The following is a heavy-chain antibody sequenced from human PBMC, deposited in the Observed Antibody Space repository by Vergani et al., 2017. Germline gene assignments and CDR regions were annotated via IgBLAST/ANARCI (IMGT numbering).Heavy chain of an antibody. J-gene: IGHJ1*01. CDR2: ISYDGTQK. Sequence: QVHLVESGGGVVQPGRSLRLSCVVSGFTSSYYGMHWVRQAPGKGLEWVAVISYDGTQKYYADSVKGRFTISRDNSKSTLYLQMNSLRTEDTAVYYCETKSCGTPRCQIGYFREWGQGTLVTVSS. D-gene: IGHD2-15*01. CDR1: GFTSSYYG. V-gene: IGHV3-30*03. CDR3: ETKSCGTPRCQIGYFRE.